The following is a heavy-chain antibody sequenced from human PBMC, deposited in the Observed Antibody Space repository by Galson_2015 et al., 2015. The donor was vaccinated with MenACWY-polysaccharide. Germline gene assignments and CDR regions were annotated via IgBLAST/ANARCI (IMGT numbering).Heavy chain of an antibody. D-gene: IGHD3-10*01. J-gene: IGHJ5*02. Sequence: SLRLAYAGTRFTFSDYGMHWVRQAPGKGLEGVAFIWDDGSRKYYAVAVKGRFAISSDNSDNNLFLQMNNLRVADTAVYYCARVGRDHSGSYFHGGFDPWGQGTLVTVSS. CDR3: ARVGRDHSGSYFHGGFDP. CDR1: RFTFSDYG. V-gene: IGHV3-33*01. CDR2: IWDDGSRK.